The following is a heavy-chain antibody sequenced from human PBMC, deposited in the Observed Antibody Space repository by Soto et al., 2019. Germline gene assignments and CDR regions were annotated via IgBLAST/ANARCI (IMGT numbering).Heavy chain of an antibody. D-gene: IGHD3-22*01. CDR3: VRHKTYYYESPSSAPARGSDY. CDR1: GGSISARSVH. Sequence: PSETLSLTCSVSGGSISARSVHWGWIRLPPGEGLQWIGSISYDGTTDYNPSLKSRVTMSIDTAKNHFSLEVRSVTAADTALYYCVRHKTYYYESPSSAPARGSDYWGQGTQVTVSS. CDR2: ISYDGTT. J-gene: IGHJ4*02. V-gene: IGHV4-39*01.